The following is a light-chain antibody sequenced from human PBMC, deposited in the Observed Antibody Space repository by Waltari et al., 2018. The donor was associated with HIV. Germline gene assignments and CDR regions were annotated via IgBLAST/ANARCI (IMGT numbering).Light chain of an antibody. J-gene: IGLJ3*02. CDR2: RNN. Sequence: QAGLTQPPSVSKGLRQTATLTCTGNSNTVGNQAAAWLQQHQGHPPKPLSYRNNNRPSGISERLSASRSGNTASLTSTGLQPEDEADYYCSAWDSSLSARVFGGGTKLTVL. V-gene: IGLV10-54*01. CDR1: SNTVGNQA. CDR3: SAWDSSLSARV.